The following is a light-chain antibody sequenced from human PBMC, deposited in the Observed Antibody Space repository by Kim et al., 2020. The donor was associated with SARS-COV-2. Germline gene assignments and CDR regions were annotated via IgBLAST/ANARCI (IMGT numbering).Light chain of an antibody. J-gene: IGKJ1*01. CDR1: RSVSNSY. CDR3: HQYRNSPQT. Sequence: EIVLTQSPDIVSLSPGERVTLSCRASRSVSNSYLAWYQQKPGQAPRLLINGASSRATGIPDRFGGSGSETDFTLTISRLEPEDFAVYYCHQYRNSPQTFGQGTKVDIK. V-gene: IGKV3-20*01. CDR2: GAS.